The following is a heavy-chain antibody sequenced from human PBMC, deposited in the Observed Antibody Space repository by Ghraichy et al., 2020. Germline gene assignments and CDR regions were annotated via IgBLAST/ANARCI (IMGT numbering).Heavy chain of an antibody. D-gene: IGHD3-22*01. V-gene: IGHV4-39*01. J-gene: IGHJ3*02. Sequence: SETLSLTCTVSGGSISSSSYYWGWIRQPPGKGLEWIGSIYYSGSTYYNQSLKSRVTISVDTSKNQFSLKLSSVTAADTAVYYCAREVSSGYYYHDAFDIWGQGTMVTVSS. CDR1: GGSISSSSYY. CDR2: IYYSGST. CDR3: AREVSSGYYYHDAFDI.